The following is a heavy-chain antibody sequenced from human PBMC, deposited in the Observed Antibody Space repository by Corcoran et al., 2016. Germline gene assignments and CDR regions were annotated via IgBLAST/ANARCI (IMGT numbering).Heavy chain of an antibody. CDR2: IYHSGST. CDR1: GYSISSGYY. V-gene: IGHV4-38-2*02. Sequence: QVQLQESGPGLVKPSETLSLTCTVSGYSISSGYYWGWIRQPPGKGLEWIGSIYHSGSTYYNPSLKSRVTISVDTSKNQFSLTLSSVTAADTAVYYCAREGAVAGPYGVDYWGQGTLVTVSS. D-gene: IGHD6-19*01. CDR3: AREGAVAGPYGVDY. J-gene: IGHJ4*02.